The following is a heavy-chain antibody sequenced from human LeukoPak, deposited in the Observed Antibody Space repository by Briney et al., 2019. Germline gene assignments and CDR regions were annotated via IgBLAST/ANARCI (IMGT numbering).Heavy chain of an antibody. CDR2: ISAYNGNT. V-gene: IGHV1-18*01. J-gene: IGHJ5*02. D-gene: IGHD2-15*01. Sequence: ASVKVSCKASGYTFTSYGISWVRQAPGQGLEWMGWISAYNGNTNYAQKLQGRVTMTTDTSTSTAYMELRSLRADDTAAYYCARDLPKVVVVAATPGFWFDPWGQGTLVTVSS. CDR3: ARDLPKVVVVAATPGFWFDP. CDR1: GYTFTSYG.